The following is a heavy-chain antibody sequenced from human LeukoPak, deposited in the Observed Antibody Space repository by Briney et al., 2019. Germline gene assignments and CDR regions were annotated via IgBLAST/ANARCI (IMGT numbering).Heavy chain of an antibody. CDR3: AREVIAAHNWFDP. D-gene: IGHD6-6*01. V-gene: IGHV4-31*03. Sequence: ASETLSLTCTVSGGSINNGGYYWSWIRQHPGKGLEWIGYIYYSGSSYYNPSLRSRVTISVDTSKNHFSLKLSSVTAADTAVYYCAREVIAAHNWFDPWGQGTLVTVSS. J-gene: IGHJ5*02. CDR1: GGSINNGGYY. CDR2: IYYSGSS.